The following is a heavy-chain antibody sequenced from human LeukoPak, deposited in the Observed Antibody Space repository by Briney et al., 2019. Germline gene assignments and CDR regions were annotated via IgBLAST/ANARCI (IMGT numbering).Heavy chain of an antibody. D-gene: IGHD4-23*01. V-gene: IGHV4-38-2*02. J-gene: IGHJ4*02. Sequence: PSETLSLTCTVSGYSISSDYYWGWIRQPPGKGLEWIGSIYHSGSTNYNPSLKSRVTISVDTSKNQFSLKLSSVTAADTAVYYCASSTVATRGYYWGQGTLVTVSS. CDR3: ASSTVATRGYY. CDR1: GYSISSDYY. CDR2: IYHSGST.